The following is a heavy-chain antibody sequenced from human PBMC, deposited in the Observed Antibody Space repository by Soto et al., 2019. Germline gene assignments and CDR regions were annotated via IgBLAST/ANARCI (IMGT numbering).Heavy chain of an antibody. V-gene: IGHV1-69*06. CDR1: VGTFSSYA. CDR2: IIPIFGTA. CDR3: ARCTHYVDYPPSYYYYGMDV. D-gene: IGHD4-17*01. J-gene: IGHJ6*04. Sequence: QVQLVQSGAEVKKPGSSVTVSCKASVGTFSSYAISWVRQSPGQGLEWMGGIIPIFGTANYAQKFQGRVTITADKSTRTAYMELSSLRSEDTAVYYCARCTHYVDYPPSYYYYGMDVWGKGTTVTVSS.